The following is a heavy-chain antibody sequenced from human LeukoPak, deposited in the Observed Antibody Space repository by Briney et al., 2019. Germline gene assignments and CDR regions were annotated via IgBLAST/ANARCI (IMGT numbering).Heavy chain of an antibody. Sequence: ASVKVSCKASGYTFTSYAMHWVRQAPGQRLEWMGWINAGNGNTKYSQKFQGRVTITRETSVSTAYMELSSLRSEDTAVYYCARELRLARWFDPWGQGTLVTVSS. CDR2: INAGNGNT. J-gene: IGHJ5*02. D-gene: IGHD4-17*01. CDR3: ARELRLARWFDP. V-gene: IGHV1-3*01. CDR1: GYTFTSYA.